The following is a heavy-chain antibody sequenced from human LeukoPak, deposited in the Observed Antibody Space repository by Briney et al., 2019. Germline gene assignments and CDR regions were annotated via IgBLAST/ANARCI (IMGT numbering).Heavy chain of an antibody. CDR3: ARYSTLGYCSTTSCRTPFDI. Sequence: GESLKISFKGSGYSFTSYWIGWVRQMPGKGLEWMGIIYPSDSDTRYSPSFQGQVTISADKSISAAYLQWNTLKASDTAMYYCARYSTLGYCSTTSCRTPFDIWGQGTMVTVSS. V-gene: IGHV5-51*01. J-gene: IGHJ3*02. D-gene: IGHD2-2*01. CDR2: IYPSDSDT. CDR1: GYSFTSYW.